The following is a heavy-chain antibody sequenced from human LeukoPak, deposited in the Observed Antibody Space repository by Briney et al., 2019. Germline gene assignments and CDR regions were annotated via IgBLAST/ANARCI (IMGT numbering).Heavy chain of an antibody. CDR1: GFTFSSYG. D-gene: IGHD5-18*01. CDR2: IWYEGSNK. CDR3: PRASGYSYGSTSLDS. Sequence: GRSLRLSWAASGFTFSSYGMHWVRQAPGKGLEWVAVIWYEGSNKYYADSVRGRVTISRDNSKNTLYLQMTGLRAEDPAVYYCPRASGYSYGSTSLDSSGHGTLVTASS. V-gene: IGHV3-33*01. J-gene: IGHJ5*01.